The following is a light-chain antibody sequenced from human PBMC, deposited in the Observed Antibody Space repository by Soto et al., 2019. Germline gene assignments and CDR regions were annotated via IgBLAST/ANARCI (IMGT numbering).Light chain of an antibody. Sequence: DIQMTQSPSSLSASVGDSVTITCRASQSISTYLNWYQQKPEKAPKLLIYAASSLQSGVPSRFRGSGSGTDFTLTISSLQPEDFAAFYCQQSYSTPRTFGQGTKVDI. CDR2: AAS. J-gene: IGKJ1*01. CDR1: QSISTY. CDR3: QQSYSTPRT. V-gene: IGKV1-39*01.